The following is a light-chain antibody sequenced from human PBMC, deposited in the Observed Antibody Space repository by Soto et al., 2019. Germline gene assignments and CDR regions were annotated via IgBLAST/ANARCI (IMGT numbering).Light chain of an antibody. CDR3: QQSYRSPYT. Sequence: IPLTQSPSSLSASVGDRVTLTCRASQSINIYLNWYQQKPGKAPTLLIYAASSLQSGVPSRFSGGGSRTDCTLTISSLQTEDFATYYCQQSYRSPYTFGQGTKLEI. J-gene: IGKJ2*01. CDR1: QSINIY. CDR2: AAS. V-gene: IGKV1-39*01.